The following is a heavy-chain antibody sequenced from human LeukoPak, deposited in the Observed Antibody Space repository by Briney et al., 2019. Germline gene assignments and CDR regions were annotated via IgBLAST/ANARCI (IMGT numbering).Heavy chain of an antibody. V-gene: IGHV4-4*07. CDR3: ARLPWGVYYFDY. D-gene: IGHD7-27*01. CDR1: GGSISSYY. Sequence: SETLSLTCTVSGGSISSYYWSWIRQPAGKGLEWIGRIYTSGSTNYNPSLNSRVTISVDKSKNQFSLKLSSVTAADTAVYYCARLPWGVYYFDYWGQGTLVTVSS. J-gene: IGHJ4*02. CDR2: IYTSGST.